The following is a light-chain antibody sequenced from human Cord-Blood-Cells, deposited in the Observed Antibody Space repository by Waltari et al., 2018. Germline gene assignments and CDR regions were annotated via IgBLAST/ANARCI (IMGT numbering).Light chain of an antibody. J-gene: IGKJ1*01. CDR1: QGISSW. CDR3: QQANSFPWT. CDR2: AAS. V-gene: IGKV1-12*01. Sequence: DIQMTQSPSSVSASVGARFTMTRWARQGISSWLAWYQQKPGKAPNPLIYAASSLQSGVPSRFSGSGSGTEFTLTISSLQPEDFATYYCQQANSFPWTFGQGTKVEIK.